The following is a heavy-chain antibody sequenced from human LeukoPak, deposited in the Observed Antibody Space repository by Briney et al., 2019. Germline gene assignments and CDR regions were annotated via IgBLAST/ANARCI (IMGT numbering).Heavy chain of an antibody. Sequence: ASVKVSCKASGYTFTSYYMHWVRQAPGQGLDWMGIINPTGGSTGYAQKFQGRVTMTRDMSTSTDYMELSSLRSEDTAVYYCARDNSVGDNAWWFDPWGQGTLVTVSS. J-gene: IGHJ5*02. D-gene: IGHD1-26*01. CDR3: ARDNSVGDNAWWFDP. V-gene: IGHV1-46*01. CDR2: INPTGGST. CDR1: GYTFTSYY.